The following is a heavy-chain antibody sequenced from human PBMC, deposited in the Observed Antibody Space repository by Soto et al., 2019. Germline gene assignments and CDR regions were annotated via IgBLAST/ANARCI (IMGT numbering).Heavy chain of an antibody. J-gene: IGHJ4*02. CDR1: GLTFSSYV. D-gene: IGHD2-8*01. V-gene: IGHV3-23*01. CDR3: AKSGYCSTGKCSAFDY. CDR2: VGGGGDDT. Sequence: EVQLLESGGGLLQPGGSLRLSCAASGLTFSSYVMNWVRQVPGEGLEWVSTVGGGGDDTYYADSVKGRFTISRDNSKNTLYLKMNSLRADYTAVYFCAKSGYCSTGKCSAFDYWGQGTLVTVSS.